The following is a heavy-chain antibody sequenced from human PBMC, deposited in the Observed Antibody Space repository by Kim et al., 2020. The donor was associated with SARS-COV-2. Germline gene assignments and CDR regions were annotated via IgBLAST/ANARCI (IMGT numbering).Heavy chain of an antibody. CDR2: INAGNGNT. J-gene: IGHJ3*02. CDR1: GYTFTSYA. CDR3: ARDLAVAVSDAFDI. V-gene: IGHV1-3*01. D-gene: IGHD6-19*01. Sequence: ASVKVSCKASGYTFTSYAMHWVRQAPGQRLEWMGWINAGNGNTKYSQKFQGRVTITRDTSASTAYMELSSLRSEDTAVYYCARDLAVAVSDAFDIWGQGTMVTVSS.